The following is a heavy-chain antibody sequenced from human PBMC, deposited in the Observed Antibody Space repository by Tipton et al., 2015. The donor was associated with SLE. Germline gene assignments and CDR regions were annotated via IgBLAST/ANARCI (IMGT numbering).Heavy chain of an antibody. D-gene: IGHD6-13*01. CDR3: ARSAGYGSNWAHFDY. CDR1: GGSISAYY. Sequence: TLSLTCAVYGGSISAYYWSWIRQPPGKGLEWIGEISHTGSTNFNPSLKSRVAISADTSKRQFSLKLSSVTAADTAVYYCARSAGYGSNWAHFDYWGQGTLVTVSS. V-gene: IGHV4-34*01. CDR2: ISHTGST. J-gene: IGHJ4*02.